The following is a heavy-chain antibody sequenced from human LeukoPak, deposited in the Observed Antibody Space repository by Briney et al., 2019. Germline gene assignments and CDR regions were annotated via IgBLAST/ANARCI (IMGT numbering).Heavy chain of an antibody. CDR3: AKRGVVVRVFLVGFHKEAYYFDS. Sequence: GGSLRLPCGVSGITLSNYGMSWVRQAPGKGLEWVAGLSGSAGGTNYADSVKGRFTISRDNSKNTLFLQMDRLRVEDTAVYFCAKRGVVVRVFLVGFHKEAYYFDSWGQGAQVTVSS. CDR2: LSGSAGGT. D-gene: IGHD3-16*02. CDR1: GITLSNYG. V-gene: IGHV3-23*01. J-gene: IGHJ4*02.